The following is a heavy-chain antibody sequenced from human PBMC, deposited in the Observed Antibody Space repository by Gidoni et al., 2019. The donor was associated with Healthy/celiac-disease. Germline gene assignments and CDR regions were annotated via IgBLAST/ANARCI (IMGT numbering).Heavy chain of an antibody. CDR2: MSWNSGSI. J-gene: IGHJ4*02. CDR1: GFPFDDYA. D-gene: IGHD3-22*01. CDR3: AKGYDSSGYAVPDD. Sequence: EVQLVESGGGLVQPGRSLRLSFAASGFPFDDYAMHWVRQAPGKGLEWVSGMSWNSGSIGYADSVKGRFTISRDNAKNSLYLQMNSLRAEDTALYYCAKGYDSSGYAVPDDWGQGTLVTVSS. V-gene: IGHV3-9*01.